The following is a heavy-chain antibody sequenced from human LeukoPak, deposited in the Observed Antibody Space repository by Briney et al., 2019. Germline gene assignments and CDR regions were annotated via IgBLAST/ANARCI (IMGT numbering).Heavy chain of an antibody. Sequence: PGGSLRLSCAASGFTFSSYGMHWVRQAPGKGLEWVAVIWYDGSNKYYADSVKGRFTISRDNSKNTLYLQMNSLRAEDTAVYYCAKDTWFGELQDYWGQGTLVTVSS. J-gene: IGHJ4*02. CDR3: AKDTWFGELQDY. D-gene: IGHD3-10*01. CDR2: IWYDGSNK. V-gene: IGHV3-33*06. CDR1: GFTFSSYG.